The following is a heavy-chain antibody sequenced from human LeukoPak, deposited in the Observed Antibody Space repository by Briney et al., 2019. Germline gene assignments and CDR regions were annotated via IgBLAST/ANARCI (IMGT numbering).Heavy chain of an antibody. CDR3: ARQRSRVFDI. D-gene: IGHD3-10*01. CDR2: SYYMGTT. J-gene: IGHJ3*02. V-gene: IGHV4-59*08. Sequence: PSETLSLTCTASGDSIKTYYWSWIRQPPGKGLGWITYSYYMGTTNYNPSLKSRATTSIDTSKNQFSLKLSSVTAADTAVYYCARQRSRVFDIWGQGKMVTVSS. CDR1: GDSIKTYY.